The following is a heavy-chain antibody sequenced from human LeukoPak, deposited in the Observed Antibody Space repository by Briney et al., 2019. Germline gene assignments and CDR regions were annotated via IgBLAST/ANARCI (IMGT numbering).Heavy chain of an antibody. CDR3: ARAASWARFDS. J-gene: IGHJ4*02. CDR2: ISSDGTNK. CDR1: GFTFSRYG. Sequence: GGSLRLSCAASGFTFSRYGMYWVRQAPGKGLEWVAVISSDGTNKYYADSVKGRFTISRDNSKNTLYLQMNSLRAEDTAVYYCARAASWARFDSWGQGTLVTVSS. D-gene: IGHD2-2*01. V-gene: IGHV3-30*03.